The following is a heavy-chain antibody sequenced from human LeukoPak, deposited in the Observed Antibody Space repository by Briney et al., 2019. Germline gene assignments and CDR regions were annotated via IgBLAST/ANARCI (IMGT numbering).Heavy chain of an antibody. V-gene: IGHV4-4*07. Sequence: PSETLSLTCTVSGGSISSYYWSWIRQPAGKGLEWIGRIYTSGSTNYNPSLKSRVTMSVDTSKNQFSLKLSSVTAADTAVYYCAREKDSSGYYYLDYWGQGTLVTVSS. CDR3: AREKDSSGYYYLDY. J-gene: IGHJ4*02. CDR2: IYTSGST. CDR1: GGSISSYY. D-gene: IGHD3-22*01.